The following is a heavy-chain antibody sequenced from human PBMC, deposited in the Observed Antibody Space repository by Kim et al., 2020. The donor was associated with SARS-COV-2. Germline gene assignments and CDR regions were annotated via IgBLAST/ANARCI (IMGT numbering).Heavy chain of an antibody. J-gene: IGHJ5*02. CDR2: IDPSDSDT. V-gene: IGHV5-10-1*01. CDR3: ARHSGYHGNWFDP. D-gene: IGHD5-12*01. CDR1: GYSFTNYW. Sequence: GESLKISCKGSGYSFTNYWISWVRQMPEKGLEWMGRIDPSDSDTNYSPSFQGHVTISADKSINTAYLHGSSLKASDSAIYYCARHSGYHGNWFDPWGQGTLVTVSS.